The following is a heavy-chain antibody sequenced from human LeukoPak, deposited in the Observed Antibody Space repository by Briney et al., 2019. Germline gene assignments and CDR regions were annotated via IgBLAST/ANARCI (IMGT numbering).Heavy chain of an antibody. J-gene: IGHJ5*02. CDR1: GFSVSSDY. V-gene: IGHV3-66*01. CDR3: ARDFDAFYYYDSSGYTLGGWFDP. D-gene: IGHD3-22*01. CDR2: IYSGGST. Sequence: GGSLRLSCAASGFSVSSDYMSWVRQAPGKGLEWVSVIYSGGSTDYADSVKGRFTISRDNSKNTIYLQMNSLRAEDTAVYYCARDFDAFYYYDSSGYTLGGWFDPWGQGTLVTVAS.